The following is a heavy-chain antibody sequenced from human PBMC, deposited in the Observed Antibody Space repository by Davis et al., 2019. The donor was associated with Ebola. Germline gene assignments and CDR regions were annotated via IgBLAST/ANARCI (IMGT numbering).Heavy chain of an antibody. Sequence: SETLSLTCTVSGASISSYYWSWIRQTPGKGLEWIGYIYYSGSTNYNPSLKSRVTISVDTSRRQFSLELSSVTAADTAVYYCARDDDDCNSGSCSLDYWGQGTLVTVSS. J-gene: IGHJ4*02. CDR2: IYYSGST. D-gene: IGHD2-15*01. CDR3: ARDDDDCNSGSCSLDY. CDR1: GASISSYY. V-gene: IGHV4-59*12.